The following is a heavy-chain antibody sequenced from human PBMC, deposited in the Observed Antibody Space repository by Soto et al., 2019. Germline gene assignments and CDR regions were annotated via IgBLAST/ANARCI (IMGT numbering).Heavy chain of an antibody. CDR1: GGSVNSDSYY. D-gene: IGHD2-21*01. Sequence: SETLSLTCTVSGGSVNSDSYYWGWIRQPPWKGLEWIGYIFYTGSTSYNPSLKSRVTISVDTLRDQFSLKLTSVTAADTAAYYCARENLVKRPFLKYYFDLWGRGXLVTVSS. V-gene: IGHV4-61*01. CDR3: ARENLVKRPFLKYYFDL. CDR2: IFYTGST. J-gene: IGHJ2*01.